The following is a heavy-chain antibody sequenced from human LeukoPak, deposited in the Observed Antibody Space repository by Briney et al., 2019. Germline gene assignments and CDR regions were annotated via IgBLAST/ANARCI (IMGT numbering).Heavy chain of an antibody. CDR3: ARTNFGALSDAFDI. Sequence: SETLSLTCAVSGYSITNGYYWGWFGQPPGKGLEWIGVIYHSGGTYYNPSLKSRVTISVDTSKNQFSLKLSSVTAADTAVYYCARTNFGALSDAFDIWGQGTMVTVSS. J-gene: IGHJ3*02. CDR1: GYSITNGYY. D-gene: IGHD3-3*01. CDR2: IYHSGGT. V-gene: IGHV4-38-2*01.